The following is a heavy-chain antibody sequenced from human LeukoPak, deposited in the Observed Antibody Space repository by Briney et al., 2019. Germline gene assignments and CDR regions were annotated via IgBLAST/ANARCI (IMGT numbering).Heavy chain of an antibody. CDR1: GYTFTGYY. D-gene: IGHD3-3*01. V-gene: IGHV1-2*02. CDR2: INPNSGGT. Sequence: ASVKVSCKASGYTFTGYYMHWVRHAPGQGLEWMGLINPNSGGTNYAQKFQGRVTMTRNTSINTAYMELSRLRSDDTAVYYCARVNVYYDFWSGYYYYYMHVWGKGTTVTVSS. CDR3: ARVNVYYDFWSGYYYYYMHV. J-gene: IGHJ6*03.